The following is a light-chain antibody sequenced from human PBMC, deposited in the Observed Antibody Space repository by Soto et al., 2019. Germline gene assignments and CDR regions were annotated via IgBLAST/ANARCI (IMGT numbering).Light chain of an antibody. CDR1: QTINSY. CDR3: QQSYSNPWT. V-gene: IGKV1-39*01. CDR2: TAS. Sequence: QTTLSLSSIAPSVRARVVITSRASQTINSYVNWYQQKPGKAPKLLISTASSLGSGVPSRFNGSRSGTEFTLTISSLQPEDFATYYCQQSYSNPWTFGQGTKVDI. J-gene: IGKJ1*01.